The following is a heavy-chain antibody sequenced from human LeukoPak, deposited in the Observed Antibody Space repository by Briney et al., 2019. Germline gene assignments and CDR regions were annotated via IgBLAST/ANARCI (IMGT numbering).Heavy chain of an antibody. V-gene: IGHV4-34*01. CDR2: INHSGST. CDR3: ARSLGTSQNYYYYMDV. Sequence: SETLSLTCAVYGGSFSGYYWSWIRQPPGKGLEWIGEINHSGSTNYNPSLKSRVTISVDTSKSQFSLKLSSVTAADTAVYYCARSLGTSQNYYYYMDVWGKGTTVTVSS. D-gene: IGHD2-2*01. J-gene: IGHJ6*03. CDR1: GGSFSGYY.